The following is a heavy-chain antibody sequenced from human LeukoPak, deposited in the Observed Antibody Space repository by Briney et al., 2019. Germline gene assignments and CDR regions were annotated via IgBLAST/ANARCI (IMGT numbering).Heavy chain of an antibody. V-gene: IGHV4-59*01. CDR3: ARDPEDSSGFDY. CDR2: IHDSGNT. D-gene: IGHD3-22*01. CDR1: GGSISGYY. Sequence: SETLSLTCTVSGGSISGYYWSWIRQPPGKGLEWIGFIHDSGNTYYNASLKSRVTISVDTSKNQLSLNLSSVTAADTAVYYCARDPEDSSGFDYWGQGTLVTVSS. J-gene: IGHJ4*02.